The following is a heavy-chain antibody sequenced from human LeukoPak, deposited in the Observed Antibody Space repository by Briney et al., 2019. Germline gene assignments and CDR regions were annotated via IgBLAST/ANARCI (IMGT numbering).Heavy chain of an antibody. CDR1: GYSISSGYY. J-gene: IGHJ4*02. Sequence: SETLSLTCTVSGYSISSGYYWGWIRQPPGKGLEWIGEIYHSGTTNYNPSLKSRVTISVDKSTNQFSLRLSAVTAADTAVYYCAKLEYNSGWSPVGEDYWGQGTLVTVSS. CDR3: AKLEYNSGWSPVGEDY. CDR2: IYHSGTT. V-gene: IGHV4-38-2*02. D-gene: IGHD6-19*01.